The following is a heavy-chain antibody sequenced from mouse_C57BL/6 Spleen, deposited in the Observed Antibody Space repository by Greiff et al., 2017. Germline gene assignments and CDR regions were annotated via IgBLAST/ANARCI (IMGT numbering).Heavy chain of an antibody. CDR3: ARSAAYYDYWFAY. V-gene: IGHV1-82*01. Sequence: QVQLQQSGPELVKPGASVKISCKASGHAFSSSWMNWVKQRPGKGLEWIGRIYPGDGDTNYNGKFKGKATLTADKSSSTAYMQLSSLTSEDSAVYFCARSAAYYDYWFAYWGQGTLVTVSA. CDR1: GHAFSSSW. J-gene: IGHJ3*01. CDR2: IYPGDGDT. D-gene: IGHD2-4*01.